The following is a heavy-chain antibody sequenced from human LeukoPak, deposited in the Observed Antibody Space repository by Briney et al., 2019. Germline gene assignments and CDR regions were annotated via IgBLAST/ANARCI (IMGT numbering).Heavy chain of an antibody. CDR3: AKVYYDFWSGYSDY. V-gene: IGHV3-30*02. CDR1: GFTFKNYW. J-gene: IGHJ4*02. D-gene: IGHD3-3*01. Sequence: PGGSLRLSCTTSGFTFKNYWMTWVRQAPDKALEWVAFIRYDGSNKYYADSVKGRFTISRDNSKNTLYLQMNSLRAEDTAVYYCAKVYYDFWSGYSDYWGQGTLVTVSS. CDR2: IRYDGSNK.